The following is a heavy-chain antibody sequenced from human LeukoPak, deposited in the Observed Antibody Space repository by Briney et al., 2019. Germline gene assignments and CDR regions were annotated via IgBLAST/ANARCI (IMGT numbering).Heavy chain of an antibody. Sequence: SETLSLTCAVYGGSFSGYYWSWIRQPPGKGLEWIGEINHSGSTNYNPSLKSRVTISVDTSKNQFSLKLSSVTAADTAVYYCARSRPSGWVWPRSYYMDVWGKGTTVTVSS. CDR3: ARSRPSGWVWPRSYYMDV. J-gene: IGHJ6*03. V-gene: IGHV4-34*01. D-gene: IGHD6-19*01. CDR2: INHSGST. CDR1: GGSFSGYY.